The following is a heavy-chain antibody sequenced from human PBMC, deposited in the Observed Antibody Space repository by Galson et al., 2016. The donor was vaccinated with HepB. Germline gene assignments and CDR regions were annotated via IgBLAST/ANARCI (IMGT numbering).Heavy chain of an antibody. CDR3: ARGDNPDYGDYASAYYYMDV. CDR1: GGSFSGYY. D-gene: IGHD4-17*01. Sequence: SETLSLTCAVYGGSFSGYYWSWIRQPPGKGLEWIGEINHSGSTNYNPSLKSRVTISVDTSKNQFSLKLSSVTAADTAGYYCARGDNPDYGDYASAYYYMDVWGKGTTVTVSS. CDR2: INHSGST. J-gene: IGHJ6*03. V-gene: IGHV4-34*01.